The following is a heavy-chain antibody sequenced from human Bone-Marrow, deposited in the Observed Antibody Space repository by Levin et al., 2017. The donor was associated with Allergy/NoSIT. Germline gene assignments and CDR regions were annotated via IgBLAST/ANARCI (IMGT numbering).Heavy chain of an antibody. Sequence: ASVKVSCKTSGFTFTVWNIHWLRQAPGQGLEWMGRINPDSGDTKCAQKFQGRLTMTRDTSISIAYMELSSLSSDDTAVYYCAREFYDYVWGPYADFFDPWGQGSLVTVSS. J-gene: IGHJ5*02. CDR1: GFTFTVWN. CDR2: INPDSGDT. D-gene: IGHD3-16*01. CDR3: AREFYDYVWGPYADFFDP. V-gene: IGHV1-2*06.